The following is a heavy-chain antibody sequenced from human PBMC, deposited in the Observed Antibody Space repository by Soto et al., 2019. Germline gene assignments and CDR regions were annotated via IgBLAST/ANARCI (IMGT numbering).Heavy chain of an antibody. Sequence: QVQLVESGGGVLQPGRSLRLSCAASGFTFSSFAMHWVRQAPGKGLEWVAFISYDGSNTYYADSVKGRVTISRDNSKKTVYLEINSLRAEDTAVYHCAKDLALGIVGAWGHYFEYWGQGTLGNVSS. CDR3: AKDLALGIVGAWGHYFEY. CDR1: GFTFSSFA. CDR2: ISYDGSNT. J-gene: IGHJ4*02. V-gene: IGHV3-30-3*01. D-gene: IGHD1-26*01.